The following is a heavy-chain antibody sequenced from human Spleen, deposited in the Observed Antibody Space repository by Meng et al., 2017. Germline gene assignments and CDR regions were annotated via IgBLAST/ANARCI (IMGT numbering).Heavy chain of an antibody. CDR3: ARRFDSSAYFFDY. CDR2: IYASGIT. Sequence: QGQLQESGPGLVKPSQTLSLTCSVSGDSINSGSHYWNWIRQPAGKGLEWIGRIYASGITKYNPSLKNRVTISVDTSKNLFSLKLSSVTAADTAVYYCARRFDSSAYFFDYWGHGTVVTVSS. J-gene: IGHJ4*01. V-gene: IGHV4-61*02. D-gene: IGHD3-22*01. CDR1: GDSINSGSHY.